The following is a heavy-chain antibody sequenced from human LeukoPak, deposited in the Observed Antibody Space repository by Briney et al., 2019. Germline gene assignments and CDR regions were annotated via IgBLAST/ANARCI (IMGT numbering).Heavy chain of an antibody. Sequence: ASVKVSCKASGYTFAGYYMHWVRQAPGQGLEWMGWINPNSGVTYYAQNFQGRVTMTRDTSISTAYMELSSLRSGDTAVYYCARGVIFPGYSSSWCFDYWGQGSLVTVSS. CDR2: INPNSGVT. CDR1: GYTFAGYY. V-gene: IGHV1-2*02. D-gene: IGHD6-13*01. J-gene: IGHJ4*02. CDR3: ARGVIFPGYSSSWCFDY.